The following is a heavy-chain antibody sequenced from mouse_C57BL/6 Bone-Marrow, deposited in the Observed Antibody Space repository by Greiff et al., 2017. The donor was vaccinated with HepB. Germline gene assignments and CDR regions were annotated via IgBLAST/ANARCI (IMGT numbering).Heavy chain of an antibody. CDR1: GYTFTDYE. Sequence: VHLVESGAELVRPGASVTLSCKASGYTFTDYEMHWVKQTPVHGLEWIGAIAPETGGTAYNQKFKGKAILTADKSSSTAYMELRSLTSEDSAVYYCTGREAYYYGSSPYYFDYWGQGTTLTVSS. D-gene: IGHD1-1*01. V-gene: IGHV1-15*01. CDR3: TGREAYYYGSSPYYFDY. J-gene: IGHJ2*01. CDR2: IAPETGGT.